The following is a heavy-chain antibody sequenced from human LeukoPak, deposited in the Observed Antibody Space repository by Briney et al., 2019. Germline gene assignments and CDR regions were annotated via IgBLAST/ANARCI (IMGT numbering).Heavy chain of an antibody. D-gene: IGHD2-15*01. Sequence: ASVKVSCKASGYTFSSYYMHWVRQAPGQGLEWMGIINPSGGSTSYAQKFQGRVTITADKSTSTAYMELSSLRSEDTAVYYCARFGGNDPPFDYWGQGTLVTVSS. CDR2: INPSGGST. V-gene: IGHV1-46*01. CDR3: ARFGGNDPPFDY. CDR1: GYTFSSYY. J-gene: IGHJ4*02.